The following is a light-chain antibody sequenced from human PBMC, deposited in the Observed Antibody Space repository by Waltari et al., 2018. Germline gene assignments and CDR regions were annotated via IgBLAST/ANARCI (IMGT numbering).Light chain of an antibody. CDR2: AAS. J-gene: IGKJ3*01. CDR3: QQSYSTPSFT. V-gene: IGKV1-39*01. Sequence: DIQMTQSPSSLSASVGDRVTITCRARQSIATSLNWYQHRAGTAPRLLIYAASSLQGGVSSRVSGSVSETEFTLTIDSLQPEDVATYYCQQSYSTPSFTFGPGTKVDI. CDR1: QSIATS.